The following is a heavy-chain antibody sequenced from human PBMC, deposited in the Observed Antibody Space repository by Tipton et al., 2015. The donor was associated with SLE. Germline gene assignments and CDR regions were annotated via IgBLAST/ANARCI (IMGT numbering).Heavy chain of an antibody. D-gene: IGHD3-10*01. V-gene: IGHV4-61*02. J-gene: IGHJ6*03. CDR3: ARDRGYYYYYMDV. CDR1: GVSMTGFYY. CDR2: IYASASGTT. Sequence: TLSLTCSVSGVSMTGFYYWIWIRQPAGKGLEWIGRIYASASGTTNYKPSLQSRVTISVDTSKNQFSLKLSSVTAADTAVYYCARDRGYYYYYMDVWGKGTTVTVSS.